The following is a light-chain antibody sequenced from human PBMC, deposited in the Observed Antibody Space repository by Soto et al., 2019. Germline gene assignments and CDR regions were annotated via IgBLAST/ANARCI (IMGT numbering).Light chain of an antibody. CDR2: DDS. V-gene: IGLV3-21*02. CDR1: DIGSKS. CDR3: QVWDMSSDHVV. J-gene: IGLJ2*01. Sequence: SYELTQPPSVGVAPGQTARMTCAGNDIGSKSVHWYQKRPGQAPVLVVYDDSDRPSGIPERFSGSNSGSTATLILSRVEAGDEVDYFCQVWDMSSDHVVFGGGTKLTVL.